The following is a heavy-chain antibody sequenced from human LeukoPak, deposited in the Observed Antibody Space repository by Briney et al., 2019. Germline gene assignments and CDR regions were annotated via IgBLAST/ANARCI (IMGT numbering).Heavy chain of an antibody. CDR2: IYTSGST. D-gene: IGHD3-10*01. CDR3: ARGRHYYGSGPGGFDY. Sequence: SETLSLTCTVSGGSISSYYWSWIRQPAGKGLEWIGRIYTSGSTNYNPSLKSRVTMSVDTSKNQFPLKLSSVTAADTAVYYCARGRHYYGSGPGGFDYWGQGTLVTVSS. V-gene: IGHV4-4*07. CDR1: GGSISSYY. J-gene: IGHJ4*02.